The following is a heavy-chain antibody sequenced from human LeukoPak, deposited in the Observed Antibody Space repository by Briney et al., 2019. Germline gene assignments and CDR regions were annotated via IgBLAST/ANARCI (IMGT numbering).Heavy chain of an antibody. J-gene: IGHJ4*02. Sequence: SETLSLTCAVYGGSFSGYYWSWIRQPPGKGLEWIGEINHSGSTNYNPSLKCRVTISVDTSKTQFSLRRRSVTAADTAVYYCASSGYSGYDPFDYWGQGTLVTVSS. CDR2: INHSGST. V-gene: IGHV4-34*01. CDR1: GGSFSGYY. CDR3: ASSGYSGYDPFDY. D-gene: IGHD5-12*01.